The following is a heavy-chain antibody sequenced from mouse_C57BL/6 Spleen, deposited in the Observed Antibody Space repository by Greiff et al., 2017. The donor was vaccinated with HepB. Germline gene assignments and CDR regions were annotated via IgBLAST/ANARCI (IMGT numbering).Heavy chain of an antibody. J-gene: IGHJ1*03. D-gene: IGHD1-1*01. CDR1: GFTFSDYY. CDR2: INYDGSST. Sequence: EVQLQQSEGGLVQPGSSMKLSCTASGFTFSDYYMAWVRQVPEKGLEWVANINYDGSSTYYLDSLKSRFIISRDNAKNILYLQMSSLKSEDTATYYCARDLDYYGSRGDFDVWGTGTTVTVSS. V-gene: IGHV5-16*01. CDR3: ARDLDYYGSRGDFDV.